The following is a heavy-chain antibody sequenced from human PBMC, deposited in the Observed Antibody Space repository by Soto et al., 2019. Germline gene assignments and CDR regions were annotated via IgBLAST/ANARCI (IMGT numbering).Heavy chain of an antibody. Sequence: LSCASSWSTYRKYAMSWVRQAPGKDLAWISAISGSGATKYFAAPVKGWCRIARDNSKNPLYLQMNSLRAADTAVYYCAKGQWIQLRLTSWGQGTLVTVSS. V-gene: IGHV3-23*01. CDR3: AKGQWIQLRLTS. D-gene: IGHD5-18*01. J-gene: IGHJ5*02. CDR1: WSTYRKYA. CDR2: ISGSGATK.